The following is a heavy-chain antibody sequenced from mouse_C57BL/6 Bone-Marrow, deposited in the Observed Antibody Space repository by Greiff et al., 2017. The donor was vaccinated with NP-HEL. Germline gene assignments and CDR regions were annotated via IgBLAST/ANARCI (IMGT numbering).Heavy chain of an antibody. CDR1: GFSLSTFGMG. J-gene: IGHJ3*01. CDR2: IWWDDDK. CDR3: ARSKDEGYPAWFAY. V-gene: IGHV8-8*01. D-gene: IGHD2-3*01. Sequence: QVTLKECGPGILQPSQTLSLTCSFSGFSLSTFGMGVGWIRQPSGKGLEWLAHIWWDDDKYYNPALKSLLTIAKDTSKNQVFLKIANVDTADTATYYCARSKDEGYPAWFAYWGQGTLVTVSA.